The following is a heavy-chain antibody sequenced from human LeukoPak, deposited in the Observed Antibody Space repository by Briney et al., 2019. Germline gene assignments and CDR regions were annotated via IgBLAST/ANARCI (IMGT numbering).Heavy chain of an antibody. V-gene: IGHV4-39*07. CDR2: IYYSGST. D-gene: IGHD1-14*01. Sequence: SETLSPTCTVSGGSISSSSYYWGWIRQPPGKGREWIGSIYYSGSTYYNPSLKRRVTISVDTSKNQFSLKLSSVTAADTAVYYCARDNGLNPYNWFDPWGQGTLVTVSS. CDR1: GGSISSSSYY. J-gene: IGHJ5*02. CDR3: ARDNGLNPYNWFDP.